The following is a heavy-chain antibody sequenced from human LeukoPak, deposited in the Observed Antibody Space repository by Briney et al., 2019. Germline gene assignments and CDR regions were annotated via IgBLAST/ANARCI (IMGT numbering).Heavy chain of an antibody. CDR2: ISYDGSNK. J-gene: IGHJ4*02. CDR3: ARDYSGYDY. V-gene: IGHV3-30-3*01. CDR1: GFRFSSYA. Sequence: GGSLRLSCSASGFRFSSYAMHWVRQVPGKGLEWVAVISYDGSNKYYADSVKGRFTISRDNSKNTLYLQMNSLRAEDTAVYYCARDYSGYDYWGQGTLVTVSS. D-gene: IGHD5-12*01.